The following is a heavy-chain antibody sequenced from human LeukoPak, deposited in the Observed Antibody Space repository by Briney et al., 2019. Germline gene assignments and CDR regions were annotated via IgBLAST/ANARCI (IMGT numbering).Heavy chain of an antibody. CDR3: ARGRPYYYYMDV. CDR1: GGSISSGSYY. J-gene: IGHJ6*03. CDR2: IYTSGST. Sequence: SSETLSLTCTVSGGSISSGSYYWSWIRQPAGKGLEWIGRIYTSGSTNYNPSLKSRVTISVDTSKNQFSLKLSSVTAADTAVYYCARGRPYYYYMDVWGKGTTVTISS. V-gene: IGHV4-61*02.